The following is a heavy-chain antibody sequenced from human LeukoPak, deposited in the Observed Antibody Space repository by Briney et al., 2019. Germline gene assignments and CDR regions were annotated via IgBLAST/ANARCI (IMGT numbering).Heavy chain of an antibody. Sequence: SVKVSCKTSGGTLSSYTISWVRQAPGQGLEWMGRIIPILGIANYAQKFQGRVTITADKSTSTAYMELSSLRSEDTAVYYCARDFLTPMGDWGQGTLVTVSS. CDR3: ARDFLTPMGD. D-gene: IGHD1-26*01. CDR2: IIPILGIA. V-gene: IGHV1-69*04. J-gene: IGHJ4*02. CDR1: GGTLSSYT.